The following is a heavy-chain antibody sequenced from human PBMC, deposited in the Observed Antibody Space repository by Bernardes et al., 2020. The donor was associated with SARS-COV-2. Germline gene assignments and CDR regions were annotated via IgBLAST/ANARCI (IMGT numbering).Heavy chain of an antibody. D-gene: IGHD2-15*01. J-gene: IGHJ4*02. V-gene: IGHV3-23*01. CDR3: ARDRYCSGGSCFSDL. Sequence: GSLILSCEVSEFTFGSYAMSWVRQAPGKGLEWVSIIGGSGGNTYYADSVKGRFTISRDNSRNMLYLQMNSLRADDTAVYYCARDRYCSGGSCFSDLWGQGTLVTVSS. CDR2: IGGSGGNT. CDR1: EFTFGSYA.